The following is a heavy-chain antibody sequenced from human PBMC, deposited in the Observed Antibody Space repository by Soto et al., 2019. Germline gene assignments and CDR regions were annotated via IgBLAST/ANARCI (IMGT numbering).Heavy chain of an antibody. D-gene: IGHD5-18*01. CDR1: GFSFSRYA. CDR3: AKMMSDSYGRNYGMDV. J-gene: IGHJ6*02. Sequence: PGGSLRLSCAGSGFSFSRYAMSWVRQAPQKGLEWVSALSDSGVSPYYADSVKGRFTISRDNSKNTLYLQMDSLRVEDTALYYCAKMMSDSYGRNYGMDVWGQGTTVTVSS. CDR2: LSDSGVSP. V-gene: IGHV3-23*01.